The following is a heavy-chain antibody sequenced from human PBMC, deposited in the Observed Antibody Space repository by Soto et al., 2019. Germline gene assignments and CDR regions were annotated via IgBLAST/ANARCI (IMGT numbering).Heavy chain of an antibody. Sequence: GGSLRLSCAGSGFTFSDYWMNWVRQAPGKGLXWVAXXXKXGXGXLXXXXVKGRFTISRDNAKNSLFLQMNSLRAEDTAVYYCVREWGRLTPDSWGQGTLVTVSS. D-gene: IGHD7-27*01. V-gene: IGHV3-7*03. J-gene: IGHJ4*02. CDR3: VREWGRLTPDS. CDR2: XXKXGXGX. CDR1: GFTFSDYW.